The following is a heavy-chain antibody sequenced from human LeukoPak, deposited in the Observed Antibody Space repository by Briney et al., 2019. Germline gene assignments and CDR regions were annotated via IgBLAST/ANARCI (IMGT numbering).Heavy chain of an antibody. CDR3: ARQNNGWRYYCYYMDV. V-gene: IGHV4-39*01. CDR1: GASISSSSYY. Sequence: SETLSLTCTVSGASISSSSYYWGWIRQPPGKGLEWIGSISYSGSTYYNPSLKSRVTIFVDTSKNQFSLKLSSVTAADTAAYYCARQNNGWRYYCYYMDVWGKGTTVTVSS. D-gene: IGHD6-19*01. CDR2: ISYSGST. J-gene: IGHJ6*03.